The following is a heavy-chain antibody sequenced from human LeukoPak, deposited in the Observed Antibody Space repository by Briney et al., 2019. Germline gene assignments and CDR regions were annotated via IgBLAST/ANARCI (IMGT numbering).Heavy chain of an antibody. J-gene: IGHJ4*02. CDR3: ATDREGDPSAYYLV. Sequence: QPGKSLRLSCAASGFTFSNYGIHWVRQAPGKGLEWAAFIWYDGSNKYYADSVKGRFTISRDNSKNTLFLQMNSLRAEDSAVYYCATDREGDPSAYYLVGGQGTLITVSS. CDR2: IWYDGSNK. D-gene: IGHD3-22*01. V-gene: IGHV3-33*01. CDR1: GFTFSNYG.